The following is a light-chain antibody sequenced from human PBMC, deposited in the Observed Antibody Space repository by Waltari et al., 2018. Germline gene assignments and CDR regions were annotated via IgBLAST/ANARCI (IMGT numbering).Light chain of an antibody. J-gene: IGLJ1*01. CDR3: AAWDDSLNGYV. CDR1: SSHIPSNL. V-gene: IGLV1-44*01. CDR2: SNN. Sequence: QSVLTQPPSASGTPGQRVSIHCSGSSSHIPSNLVNWYQQVPGTAPKLLIYSNNERPSGVPDRFSGSKAGTSASLAISGLQSEDEADYYCAAWDDSLNGYVFGTATKVTVL.